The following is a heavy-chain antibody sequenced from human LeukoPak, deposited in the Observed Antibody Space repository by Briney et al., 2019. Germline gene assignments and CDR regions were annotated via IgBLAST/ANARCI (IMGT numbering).Heavy chain of an antibody. J-gene: IGHJ3*02. CDR1: GFTFSSYA. V-gene: IGHV3-23*01. CDR3: ARAAQGALDI. CDR2: ISGSGGST. Sequence: GGSLRLSCAASGFTFSSYAMSWVRQAPGKGLEWVSAISGSGGSTYYADSVKGRFTISRDNAKNSLYLQMNSLRAEDSAVYYCARAAQGALDIWGQGTMVTVSS.